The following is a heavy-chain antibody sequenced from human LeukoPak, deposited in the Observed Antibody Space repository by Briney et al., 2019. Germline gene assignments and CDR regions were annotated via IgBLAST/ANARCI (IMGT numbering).Heavy chain of an antibody. CDR3: ARDPGWYGDYPFDY. V-gene: IGHV1-2*02. CDR1: GYTFTGYY. J-gene: IGHJ4*02. CDR2: INPNSGGT. D-gene: IGHD4-17*01. Sequence: GASVTVSCKASGYTFTGYYMHWVRQAPGQGLEWMGWINPNSGGTNYAQKFQGRVTMTRDTSISTAYMELSRLRSDDTAVYYCARDPGWYGDYPFDYWGQGTLVTVSS.